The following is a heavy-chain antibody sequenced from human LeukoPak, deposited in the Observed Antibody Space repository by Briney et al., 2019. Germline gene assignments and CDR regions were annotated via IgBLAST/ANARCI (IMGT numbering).Heavy chain of an antibody. J-gene: IGHJ4*02. CDR3: AIELSDDGMYYLVY. Sequence: SVKVSCKASGGSFSSYAISWVRLAPGQGLERIVGSIPISDTTDYAQKFQGRVTITADESTSTAYMDLNSLGSEDTAVHDCAIELSDDGMYYLVYWGQGTMVTVSS. V-gene: IGHV1-69*13. CDR2: SIPISDTT. D-gene: IGHD5-24*01. CDR1: GGSFSSYA.